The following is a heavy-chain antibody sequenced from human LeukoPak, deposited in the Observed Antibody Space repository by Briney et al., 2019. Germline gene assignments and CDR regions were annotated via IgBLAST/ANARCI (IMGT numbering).Heavy chain of an antibody. D-gene: IGHD2-2*01. CDR2: INSDGSST. CDR3: ARERREYQLPFTGFDP. CDR1: GFTFSSYW. V-gene: IGHV3-74*01. Sequence: GGSLRLSCAASGFTFSSYWMHWVRQAPGKGLVWVSRINSDGSSTSYADSVKGRFTISRDNAKNTLYLQMNSLRAEDTAVYYCARERREYQLPFTGFDPWGQGTLVTVSS. J-gene: IGHJ5*02.